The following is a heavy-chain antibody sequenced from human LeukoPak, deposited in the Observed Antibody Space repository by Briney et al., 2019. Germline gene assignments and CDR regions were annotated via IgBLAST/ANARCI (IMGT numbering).Heavy chain of an antibody. V-gene: IGHV4-59*01. Sequence: PSETLSLTCTVSGGPISSYYWSWIRQPPGKGLEWIGYIYYKGNTNYNPSLKGRVTISVDTSKNQFSLKVSSVTAADTAVYYSARLASGSYGPLTPFDYWGQGTLVTVSS. J-gene: IGHJ4*02. CDR1: GGPISSYY. D-gene: IGHD1-26*01. CDR3: ARLASGSYGPLTPFDY. CDR2: IYYKGNT.